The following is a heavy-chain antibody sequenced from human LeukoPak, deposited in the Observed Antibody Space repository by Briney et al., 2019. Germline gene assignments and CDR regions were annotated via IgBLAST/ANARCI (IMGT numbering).Heavy chain of an antibody. D-gene: IGHD3-22*01. Sequence: PSETLSLTCTVSGGSISTYYWTWIRQPPGKGLEWIGYIYYSGSTNYNPSLKSRVTISVDTSKNQFSLKLSSVTAADTAVYYCARGPVVDYFDGSGYYYFDSWGQGTPVTVSS. V-gene: IGHV4-59*01. CDR2: IYYSGST. CDR3: ARGPVVDYFDGSGYYYFDS. J-gene: IGHJ4*02. CDR1: GGSISTYY.